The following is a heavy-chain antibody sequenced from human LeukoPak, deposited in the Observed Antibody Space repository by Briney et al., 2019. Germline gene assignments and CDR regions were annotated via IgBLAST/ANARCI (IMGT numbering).Heavy chain of an antibody. D-gene: IGHD3-3*01. J-gene: IGHJ5*02. CDR3: ARDRDYDFWSGYYGDGWFDP. V-gene: IGHV1-2*02. Sequence: GASVKVSCKASGYTFTGYYMHWMRQAPGQGLEWMGWINPNSGGTNYAQKFQGRVTMTRDTSISTAYMELSRLRSDDTAVYYCARDRDYDFWSGYYGDGWFDPWGQGTLVTVSS. CDR2: INPNSGGT. CDR1: GYTFTGYY.